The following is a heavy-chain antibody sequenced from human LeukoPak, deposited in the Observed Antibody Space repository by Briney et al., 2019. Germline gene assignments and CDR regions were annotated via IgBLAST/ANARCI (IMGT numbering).Heavy chain of an antibody. J-gene: IGHJ6*02. D-gene: IGHD1-1*01. CDR1: GFTFSSYS. V-gene: IGHV3-21*01. CDR3: ARGGGTTQSMDV. CDR2: ISSSSSYI. Sequence: GGSLRLSCAASGFTFSSYSMNWVRQAPGKGLEWVSSISSSSSYIYYADSVKGRFTISRDNAKNSLYLQMNSLRAEDTAVYYCARGGGTTQSMDVWGQGTTVTVSS.